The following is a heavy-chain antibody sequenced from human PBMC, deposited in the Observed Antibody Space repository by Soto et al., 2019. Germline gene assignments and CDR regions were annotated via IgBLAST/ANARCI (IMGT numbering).Heavy chain of an antibody. CDR2: IYWDDDK. CDR1: GFSLSTTGVG. CDR3: AHRRGMSTGRYFFTGYFDY. D-gene: IGHD1-26*01. Sequence: SGPTLLNPTQTLTLTCTVSGFSLSTTGVGVGWIRQPPEKALEWLALIYWDDDKRYSPSLKSRLTITKDTSKSQVVLTMTNMDPVDTATYYCAHRRGMSTGRYFFTGYFDYWGLGTLVTAPQ. V-gene: IGHV2-5*02. J-gene: IGHJ4*02.